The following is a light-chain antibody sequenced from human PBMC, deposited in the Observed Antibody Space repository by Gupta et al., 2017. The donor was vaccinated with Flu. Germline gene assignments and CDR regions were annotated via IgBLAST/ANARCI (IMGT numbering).Light chain of an antibody. J-gene: IGKJ2*01. V-gene: IGKV2D-29*01. Sequence: ISYKSSQSLHHSNGKTYLYWYLQKPGQPPQLLIYEVSTRFSGVPDRFSGSGSGTDFTLRISRVEAEDVGVYYCMQSQRFPRTFGQGTKLEI. CDR3: MQSQRFPRT. CDR1: QSLHHSNGKTY. CDR2: EVS.